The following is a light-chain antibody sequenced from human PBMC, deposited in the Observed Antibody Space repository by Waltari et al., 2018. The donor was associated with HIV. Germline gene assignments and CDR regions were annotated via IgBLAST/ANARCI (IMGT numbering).Light chain of an antibody. J-gene: IGLJ2*01. Sequence: QSALTQPASVSGSPGQSITIPCTGTSTDVGHYDYVSWYRQHPGKAPKLIIYEVSNRPSGVSNRFSGSKSVNTASLTISGLQAEDEADYYCSSYTTRSTVIFGGGTKLTVL. CDR3: SSYTTRSTVI. CDR1: STDVGHYDY. CDR2: EVS. V-gene: IGLV2-14*01.